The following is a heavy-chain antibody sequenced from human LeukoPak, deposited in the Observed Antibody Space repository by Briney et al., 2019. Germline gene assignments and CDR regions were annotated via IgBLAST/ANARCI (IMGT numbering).Heavy chain of an antibody. CDR2: ISYDGSNK. J-gene: IGHJ6*03. CDR1: GFTFSSYA. CDR3: ARDRVAAAGTRGYYYYYYYMDV. D-gene: IGHD6-13*01. V-gene: IGHV3-30*04. Sequence: GGSLRLSCAASGFTFSSYAMHWVRQAPGKGLEWVAVISYDGSNKYYADSVKGRFTISRDNSKDTLYLQMNSLRAEDTAVYYCARDRVAAAGTRGYYYYYYYMDVWGKGTTVTVSS.